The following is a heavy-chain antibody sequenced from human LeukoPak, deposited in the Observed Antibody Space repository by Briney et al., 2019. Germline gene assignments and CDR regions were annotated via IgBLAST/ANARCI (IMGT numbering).Heavy chain of an antibody. D-gene: IGHD6-19*01. CDR3: ARNLAVAPHAYYFDY. V-gene: IGHV1-3*03. CDR2: INVGNGNT. Sequence: ASVKVSCKASGYTFTDYPMHWVRQAPGQRLEWMGWINVGNGNTKYSQEFQGRVTITRDTSASTAYTELSSLRSEDMAVYYCARNLAVAPHAYYFDYWGQGTLVTVSS. CDR1: GYTFTDYP. J-gene: IGHJ4*02.